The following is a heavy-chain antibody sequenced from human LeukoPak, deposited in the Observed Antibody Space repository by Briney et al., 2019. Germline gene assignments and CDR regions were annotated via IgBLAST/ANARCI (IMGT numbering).Heavy chain of an antibody. V-gene: IGHV3-30-3*01. CDR1: GFTFSSYA. CDR3: AKDFWQPDWVDP. Sequence: GGSLRLSCAASGFTFSSYAMHWVRQAPGKGLEWVAVISYDGSNKYYADSVKGRFTISRDNSKNTLYLQMNSLRAEDTAVYYCAKDFWQPDWVDPWGQGTLVTVSS. J-gene: IGHJ5*02. D-gene: IGHD3-3*01. CDR2: ISYDGSNK.